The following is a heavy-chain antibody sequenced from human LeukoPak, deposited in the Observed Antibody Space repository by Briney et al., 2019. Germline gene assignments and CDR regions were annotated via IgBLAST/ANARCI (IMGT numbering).Heavy chain of an antibody. CDR3: AKDMGYDILTGLVY. J-gene: IGHJ4*02. Sequence: GGSLRLSCAASGFTFDDYAMHWVRQAPGKGLEWVSGISWNSGSIGYADSVKGRFTISRDNAKDSLYLQMNSLRAEDTALYYCAKDMGYDILTGLVYWGQGTLVTVSS. CDR1: GFTFDDYA. D-gene: IGHD3-9*01. V-gene: IGHV3-9*01. CDR2: ISWNSGSI.